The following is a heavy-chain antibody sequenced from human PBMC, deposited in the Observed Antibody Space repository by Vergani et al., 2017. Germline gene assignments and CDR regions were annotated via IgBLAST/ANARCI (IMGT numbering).Heavy chain of an antibody. CDR1: GFTFDDYG. D-gene: IGHD2-21*02. Sequence: EVQLVESGGGVVRPGGSLRLSCAASGFTFDDYGMRWVRQAPGKGLEWGSGINWNGGSTGYADSVKGRITISRDNGKNSLYLQLNSLRAEDTALYYCARAVVTAAFGNWFDPWGQGTLVTVSS. CDR2: INWNGGST. CDR3: ARAVVTAAFGNWFDP. J-gene: IGHJ5*02. V-gene: IGHV3-20*04.